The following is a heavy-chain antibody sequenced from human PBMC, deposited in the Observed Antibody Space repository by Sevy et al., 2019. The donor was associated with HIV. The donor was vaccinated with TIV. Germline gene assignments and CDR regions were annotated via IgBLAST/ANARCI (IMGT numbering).Heavy chain of an antibody. D-gene: IGHD1-1*01. V-gene: IGHV4-59*12. CDR3: ARAPTAPNGMDV. J-gene: IGHJ6*02. CDR2: LYYSGGT. CDR1: GDSIDSNY. Sequence: SETLSLTCTVSGDSIDSNYWNWIRQPPGKGLEWIGYLYYSGGTNYNPSLKSRVTISVDTSKNQFSLKLRSVTAADTAVYYCARAPTAPNGMDVWGQGTTVTVSS.